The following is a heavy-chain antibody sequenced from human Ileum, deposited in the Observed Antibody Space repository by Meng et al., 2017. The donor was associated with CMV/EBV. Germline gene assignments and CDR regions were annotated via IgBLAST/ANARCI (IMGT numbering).Heavy chain of an antibody. V-gene: IGHV4-30-4*08. Sequence: VLLQGSGPGLVTPSKSLSLTCTVSGESISDGAYYWSWIRQSPEKGLEWIGHVYYTGTTYYNRSLRSRVATSIDTSNNEFSLKLSSVTAADTAVYYCARMPGRRFDSWGQGTLVTVSS. J-gene: IGHJ5*01. CDR1: GESISDGAYY. D-gene: IGHD2-2*01. CDR3: ARMPGRRFDS. CDR2: VYYTGTT.